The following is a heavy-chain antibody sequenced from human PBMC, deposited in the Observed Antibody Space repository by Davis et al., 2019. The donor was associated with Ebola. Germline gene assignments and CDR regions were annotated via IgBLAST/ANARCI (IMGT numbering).Heavy chain of an antibody. CDR1: GFTFDDYA. CDR2: ISGDGGST. J-gene: IGHJ4*02. D-gene: IGHD2-15*01. Sequence: PGGSLRLSCAASGFTFDDYAMHWVRQAPGKGLEWVSLISGDGGSTYYADSVKGRFTISRDNSKNTLYLQMNSLRAEDTAVYYCARDAVGYCSGGSCYSFDYWGQGTLVTVSS. V-gene: IGHV3-43*02. CDR3: ARDAVGYCSGGSCYSFDY.